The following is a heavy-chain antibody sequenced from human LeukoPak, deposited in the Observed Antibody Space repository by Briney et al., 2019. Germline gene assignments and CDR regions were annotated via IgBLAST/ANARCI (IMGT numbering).Heavy chain of an antibody. CDR3: AKDQRIYVYYYYMDV. CDR2: ISYDGSNK. CDR1: GFTFSSYG. Sequence: GGSLRLSCAASGFTFSSYGMHWVRQAPGKGLEWVAVISYDGSNKYYADSVKGRFTISRDNSKNTLYLQMNSLRAEDTAVYYCAKDQRIYVYYYYMDVWGKGTTVTVSS. D-gene: IGHD2-21*01. V-gene: IGHV3-30*18. J-gene: IGHJ6*03.